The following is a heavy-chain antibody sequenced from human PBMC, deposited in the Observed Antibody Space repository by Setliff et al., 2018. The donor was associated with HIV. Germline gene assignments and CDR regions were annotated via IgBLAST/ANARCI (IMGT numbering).Heavy chain of an antibody. CDR2: IYYSGST. D-gene: IGHD6-19*01. CDR3: VRDPSSGWYLL. J-gene: IGHJ4*02. V-gene: IGHV4-39*07. Sequence: PSETLSLTCTVSGGSISSSSYYWGWIRQPPGKGLEWIGSIYYSGSTYYNPSLRSRVTISEDTSKNKFSLTLTSVTAADTAVYYCVRDPSSGWYLLWGQGTLVTVSS. CDR1: GGSISSSSYY.